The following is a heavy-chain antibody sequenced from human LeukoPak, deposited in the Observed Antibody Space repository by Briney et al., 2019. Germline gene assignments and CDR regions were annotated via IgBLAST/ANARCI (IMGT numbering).Heavy chain of an antibody. CDR3: ARDWGYSSSWYGGLHWFDP. D-gene: IGHD6-13*01. CDR2: INPSGGST. V-gene: IGHV1-46*01. J-gene: IGHJ5*02. CDR1: GYTFTSYY. Sequence: ASVKVSCKASGYTFTSYYMHWVRRAPGQGLEWMGIINPSGGSTSYAQKFQGRVTMTRDTSTSTVYMELSSLRSEDTAVYYCARDWGYSSSWYGGLHWFDPWGQGTLVTVSS.